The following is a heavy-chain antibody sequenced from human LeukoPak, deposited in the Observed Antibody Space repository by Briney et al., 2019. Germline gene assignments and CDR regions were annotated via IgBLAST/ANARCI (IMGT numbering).Heavy chain of an antibody. CDR1: GFTFSSYS. J-gene: IGHJ1*01. D-gene: IGHD6-6*01. Sequence: GGFLRLSCAASGFTFSSYSMNWVRQAPGKGLEWVSSISSSSSYIYYADSVKGRITISRDNAKNSLYLQMNSLRAEDTAVYYCARDLKYSSSSGSRYFQHWGQGTLVTVSS. CDR2: ISSSSSYI. CDR3: ARDLKYSSSSGSRYFQH. V-gene: IGHV3-21*01.